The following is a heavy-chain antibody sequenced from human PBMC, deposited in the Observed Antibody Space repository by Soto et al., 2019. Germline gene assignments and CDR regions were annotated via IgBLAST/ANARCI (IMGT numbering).Heavy chain of an antibody. J-gene: IGHJ4*02. CDR3: TPERITIFGVVVYFDY. V-gene: IGHV3-15*07. CDR2: IKSKTDGGTT. CDR1: GFTFSNAW. D-gene: IGHD3-3*01. Sequence: EVQLVESGGGLVKPGGSLRLSCAASGFTFSNAWMNWVRQAPGKGLEWVGGIKSKTDGGTTDYAAPVKGRFTISRDDSKNTRYLQMNSLKTEDTAVYYCTPERITIFGVVVYFDYWGQGTLVTVSS.